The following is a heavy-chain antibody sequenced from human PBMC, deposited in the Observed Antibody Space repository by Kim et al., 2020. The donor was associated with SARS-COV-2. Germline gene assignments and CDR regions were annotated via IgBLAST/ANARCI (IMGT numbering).Heavy chain of an antibody. Sequence: AQKFQGRVTITADKSTSTAYMELSSLGSEDTAVYYCAGSSGWYVGWFDPWGQGTLVTVSS. V-gene: IGHV1-69*02. D-gene: IGHD6-19*01. J-gene: IGHJ5*02. CDR3: AGSSGWYVGWFDP.